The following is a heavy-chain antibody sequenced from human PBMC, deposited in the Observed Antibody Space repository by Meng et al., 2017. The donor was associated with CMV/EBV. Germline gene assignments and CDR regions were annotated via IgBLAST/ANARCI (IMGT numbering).Heavy chain of an antibody. Sequence: GESLKISCAASGFTFSSYAMHWVRQAPGKGLEWVAVISYDGSNKYYADSVKGRFTISRDNSKNTLYLQMDSLRAEDTDVYYCARDLGQRGYDFWSGYYTGNNWFDPWGQGTLVTVSS. D-gene: IGHD3-3*01. CDR2: ISYDGSNK. J-gene: IGHJ5*02. V-gene: IGHV3-30*04. CDR3: ARDLGQRGYDFWSGYYTGNNWFDP. CDR1: GFTFSSYA.